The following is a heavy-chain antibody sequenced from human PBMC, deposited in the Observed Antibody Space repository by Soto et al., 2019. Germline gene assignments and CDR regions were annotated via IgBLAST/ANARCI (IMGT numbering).Heavy chain of an antibody. CDR3: ARGPPTYCSGGSCQYAFDI. D-gene: IGHD2-15*01. CDR1: GYTFTSYD. J-gene: IGHJ3*02. CDR2: MNPNSGNT. Sequence: ASVKVSCKASGYTFTSYDINWVRHATGQGLEWMGWMNPNSGNTGYAQKFQGRVTMTRNTSISTAYMELSSLRSEDTAVYYCARGPPTYCSGGSCQYAFDIWGQGTMVTVSS. V-gene: IGHV1-8*01.